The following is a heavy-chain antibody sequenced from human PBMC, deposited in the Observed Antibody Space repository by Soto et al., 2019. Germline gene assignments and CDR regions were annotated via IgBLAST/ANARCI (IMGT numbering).Heavy chain of an antibody. CDR2: ISGSGGST. D-gene: IGHD3-22*01. Sequence: EVQLLESGGGLVQPGGSLRLSCAASGFTFSSYAMSWVRQAPGKGLEWVSAISGSGGSTYYADSVKGRFTISRDNSKNTLYLQMNSLRAEDTAVYYCAKDSKWSYYDSSGSYYFDYWGQGTLVTVSS. V-gene: IGHV3-23*01. CDR1: GFTFSSYA. J-gene: IGHJ4*02. CDR3: AKDSKWSYYDSSGSYYFDY.